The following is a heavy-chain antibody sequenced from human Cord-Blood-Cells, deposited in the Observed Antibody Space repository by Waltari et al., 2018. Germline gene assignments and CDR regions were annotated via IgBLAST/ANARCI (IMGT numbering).Heavy chain of an antibody. V-gene: IGHV3-30*18. CDR1: GFTFSSYG. CDR3: AKDQDYGYFDY. CDR2: ISYYGSNK. J-gene: IGHJ4*02. D-gene: IGHD3-10*01. Sequence: QVQLVESGGGVVQPGRSLRLSCAASGFTFSSYGMHWVRQAPGKGLELVSVISYYGSNKYYADSVKGRVTISRDNSKNTLYLQMNSLRAEDTAVYYCAKDQDYGYFDYWGQGTLVTVSS.